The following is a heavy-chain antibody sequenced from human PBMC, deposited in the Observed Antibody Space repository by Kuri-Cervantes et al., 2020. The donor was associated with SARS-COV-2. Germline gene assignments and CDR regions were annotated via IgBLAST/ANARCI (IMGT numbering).Heavy chain of an antibody. CDR2: INPNXGGT. CDR3: ARDLAWXGYYMDV. J-gene: IGHJ6*03. Sequence: ASVKVSCKASGYTFTGHYMHWVRQAPGQGLEWMGWINPNXGGTNYAQKFQGRVTMTRDTSISTAYMELSRLRSDDTAVXYCARDLAWXGYYMDVWGKGTTVTVSS. D-gene: IGHD7-27*01. CDR1: GYTFTGHY. V-gene: IGHV1-2*02.